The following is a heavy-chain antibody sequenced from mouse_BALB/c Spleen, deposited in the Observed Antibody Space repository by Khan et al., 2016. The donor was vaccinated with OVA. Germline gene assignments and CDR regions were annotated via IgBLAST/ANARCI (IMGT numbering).Heavy chain of an antibody. V-gene: IGHV2-3*01. Sequence: VELVESGPGLVAPSQSLSITCTVSGFSLTNYGVNWVRQHPGKGLEWLGVIWSDGSTNYHSALISRLSISKDNSKSQVFLKLNSLQTDDTATYYCVKFDGIFYVMDYWGQGTSVTVSS. CDR3: VKFDGIFYVMDY. J-gene: IGHJ4*01. CDR2: IWSDGST. CDR1: GFSLTNYG. D-gene: IGHD2-3*01.